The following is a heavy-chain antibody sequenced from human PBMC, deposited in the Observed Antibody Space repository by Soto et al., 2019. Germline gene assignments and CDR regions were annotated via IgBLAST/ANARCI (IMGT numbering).Heavy chain of an antibody. J-gene: IGHJ5*02. V-gene: IGHV4-34*01. CDR3: ARKSFMITFGGVIVRFNWFDP. CDR1: GGSFSGYY. Sequence: WETLSLTCAVYGGSFSGYYWSWIRQPPGKGLEWIGEINHSGSTNYNPSLKSRVTISVDTSKNQFSLKLSSVTAADTAVYYCARKSFMITFGGVIVRFNWFDPWGQGTLVTVSS. CDR2: INHSGST. D-gene: IGHD3-16*02.